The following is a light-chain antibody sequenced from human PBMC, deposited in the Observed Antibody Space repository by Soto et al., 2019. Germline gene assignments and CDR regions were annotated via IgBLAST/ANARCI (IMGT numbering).Light chain of an antibody. Sequence: DIVVPPSPATLSVFQGEGASLSCRASQSASSSLAWYQQKPGQAPRLVIYDIFTRATGVPARISGSGSGTEFTLTINSLQSEDFAVYYCQQYGSSPLTFGGGTKVDIK. V-gene: IGKV3D-15*01. CDR1: QSASSS. CDR3: QQYGSSPLT. J-gene: IGKJ4*02. CDR2: DIF.